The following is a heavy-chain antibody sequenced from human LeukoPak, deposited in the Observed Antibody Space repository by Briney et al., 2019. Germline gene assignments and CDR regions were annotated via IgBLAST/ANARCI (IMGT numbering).Heavy chain of an antibody. CDR2: INHSGST. D-gene: IGHD4-17*01. V-gene: IGHV4-34*01. CDR1: GGSFSGYY. Sequence: SETLSLTCAVYGGSFSGYYWSWIRQPPGKGLEWIGEINHSGSTNYNPSLKSRVTISVDSSKNQFSLKLSSVTAADTAVYYCARRTVTKGYWFDPWGQGTLVTVSS. CDR3: ARRTVTKGYWFDP. J-gene: IGHJ5*02.